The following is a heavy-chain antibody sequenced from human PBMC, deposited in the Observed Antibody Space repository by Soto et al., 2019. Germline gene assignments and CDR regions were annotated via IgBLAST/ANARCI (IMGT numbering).Heavy chain of an antibody. CDR1: GASVTSHH. V-gene: IGHV4-59*02. CDR2: TSYTGNT. Sequence: AETLSLTCFVSGASVTSHHWSWIRQLPGQGLEWIAYTSYTGNTTYNPSFQSGVTISLNPSKNQLSLKLTSMAAADTAVYYCARDMHAGVTHYFDPWGQGTLVTVSS. J-gene: IGHJ5*02. CDR3: ARDMHAGVTHYFDP. D-gene: IGHD1-26*01.